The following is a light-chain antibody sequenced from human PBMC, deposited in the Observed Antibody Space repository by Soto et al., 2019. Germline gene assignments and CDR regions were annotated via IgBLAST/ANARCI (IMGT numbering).Light chain of an antibody. CDR3: QQYNSYSRT. V-gene: IGKV1-5*01. CDR2: DAS. J-gene: IGKJ1*01. CDR1: QSISSW. Sequence: DIQMTQSPSTLSASVGDRVTITCRASQSISSWLAWYQQKPGKAPKLLIYDASSLESGVPSRFSGSVYGTEFTLNISSLQPDDCATYYCQQYNSYSRTFGQGPKVEIK.